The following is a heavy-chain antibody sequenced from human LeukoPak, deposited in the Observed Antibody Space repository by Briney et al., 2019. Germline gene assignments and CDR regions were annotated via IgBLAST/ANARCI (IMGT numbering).Heavy chain of an antibody. CDR1: GYTFTSYG. J-gene: IGHJ5*02. D-gene: IGHD1-26*01. CDR3: ARVLEWELLGGWFDP. V-gene: IGHV1-18*01. Sequence: AASVKVSCKASGYTFTSYGISWVRQAPGQVLEWMGWISAYNGNTNYAQKLQGRVTMTTDTSTSTAYMELRSLRSDDTAVYYCARVLEWELLGGWFDPWGRGTLVTVSS. CDR2: ISAYNGNT.